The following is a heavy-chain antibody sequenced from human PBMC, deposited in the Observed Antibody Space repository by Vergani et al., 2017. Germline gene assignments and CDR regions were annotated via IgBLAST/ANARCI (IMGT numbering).Heavy chain of an antibody. CDR1: GYTFTSYG. CDR3: AGLPAYYDILTGYYTLDY. V-gene: IGHV1-18*01. CDR2: IIAYNGNT. D-gene: IGHD3-9*01. J-gene: IGHJ4*02. Sequence: QVQLVQSGAEVKKPGASVKVPCKASGYTFTSYGISWVRQAPGQGLEWMGWIIAYNGNTNYAQKLQGRVTMTTDASTSTAYMELRSLISDDTAVYYCAGLPAYYDILTGYYTLDYWGQGTLVTVSS.